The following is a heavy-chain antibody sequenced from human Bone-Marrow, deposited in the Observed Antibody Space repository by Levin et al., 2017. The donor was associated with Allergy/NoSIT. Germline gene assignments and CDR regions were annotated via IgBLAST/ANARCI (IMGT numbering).Heavy chain of an antibody. CDR3: LRPLFMDAVLKGGWWFDP. V-gene: IGHV5-51*01. CDR2: IYPDDSDT. J-gene: IGHJ5*02. CDR1: GYNFINFW. D-gene: IGHD3-16*01. Sequence: GESLKISCKGSGYNFINFWIGWVRQRPGKGLEWMGSIYPDDSDTKYWPSFQGQVTISADKAKNTVYLQWDSLKASDTAMYYCLRPLFMDAVLKGGWWFDPWGQGTQVTVSS.